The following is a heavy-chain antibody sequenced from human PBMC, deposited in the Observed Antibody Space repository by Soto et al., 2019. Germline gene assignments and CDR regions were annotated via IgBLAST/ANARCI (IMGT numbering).Heavy chain of an antibody. CDR3: ARYYYDSSGYYYERYFDY. V-gene: IGHV4-39*01. D-gene: IGHD3-22*01. CDR1: GGSISSSSYY. CDR2: IYYSGST. Sequence: ETLSLTCTVSGGSISSSSYYWGWIRQPPGKGLEWIGSIYYSGSTYYNPSLKSRVTISVDTSKNQFSLKLSSVTAADTAVYYCARYYYDSSGYYYERYFDYWGQGTLVTVSS. J-gene: IGHJ4*02.